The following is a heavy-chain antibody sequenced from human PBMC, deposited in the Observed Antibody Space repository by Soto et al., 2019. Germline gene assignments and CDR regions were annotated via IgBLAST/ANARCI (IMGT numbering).Heavy chain of an antibody. Sequence: GSLILSCVASGFTFSKHALAWVRQAPGKGLEWVSAISGSGASTYDSDSVKGRFVISRDNSNNTLYLQMNSLKAEDTAVYYCAKTTGVITVISAFDHWGQGTQVTVSS. CDR3: AKTTGVITVISAFDH. D-gene: IGHD4-4*01. J-gene: IGHJ4*02. CDR1: GFTFSKHA. CDR2: ISGSGAST. V-gene: IGHV3-23*01.